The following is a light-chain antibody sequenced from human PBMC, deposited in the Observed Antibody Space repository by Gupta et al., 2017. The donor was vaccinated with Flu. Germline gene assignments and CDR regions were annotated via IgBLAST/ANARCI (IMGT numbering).Light chain of an antibody. CDR2: GAS. J-gene: IGKJ4*01. Sequence: LATLSVSPGQRATLSCRASQSVASNLVWYQQRPGQAPRLLIYGASSRATGIPARFSGSGSGTEFTLTISSLQSEDFAIYYCQQNNNCPITFGGGTKVDIK. V-gene: IGKV3-15*01. CDR1: QSVASN. CDR3: QQNNNCPIT.